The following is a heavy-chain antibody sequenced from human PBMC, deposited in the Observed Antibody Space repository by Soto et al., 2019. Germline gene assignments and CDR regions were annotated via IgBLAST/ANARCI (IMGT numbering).Heavy chain of an antibody. V-gene: IGHV3-23*01. CDR3: AVLNPAVAHTTDY. J-gene: IGHJ4*02. D-gene: IGHD6-19*01. CDR2: ISGSADGT. CDR1: GFTFSTYA. Sequence: EVQLLESGGGLVQPGGSLRLSCAASGFTFSTYAMSWVRQAPGKGLEWVSGISGSADGTYYADSVKGRFTISRDNSKNTLYLQMNSLRAEDTAIYYCAVLNPAVAHTTDYWGQGTLVTVSS.